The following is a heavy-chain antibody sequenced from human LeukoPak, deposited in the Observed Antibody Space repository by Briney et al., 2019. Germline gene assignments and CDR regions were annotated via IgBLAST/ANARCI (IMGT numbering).Heavy chain of an antibody. CDR1: GFTFSSYG. D-gene: IGHD5-12*01. V-gene: IGHV3-33*01. J-gene: IGHJ6*02. CDR3: ARQIVTTIGLGMDV. Sequence: GGSLRLSCAASGFTFSSYGMHWVRQAPGKGLEWVAVIWYDGSNKYYADSVKGRFTISRDNAKNSLYLQMNSLRAEDTAVYYCARQIVTTIGLGMDVWGQGTTVTVSS. CDR2: IWYDGSNK.